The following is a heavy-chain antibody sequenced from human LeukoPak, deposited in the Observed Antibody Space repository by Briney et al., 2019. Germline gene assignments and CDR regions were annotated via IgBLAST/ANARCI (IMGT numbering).Heavy chain of an antibody. V-gene: IGHV4-38-2*01. D-gene: IGHD3-10*01. J-gene: IGHJ4*02. CDR3: GFGGVRGVTRDPFDY. CDR1: GYSISKGSY. CDR2: VYHSGST. Sequence: SETLSLTCAVSGYSISKGSYWGLIRQSPGKGLEYIGSVYHSGSTYYNPSLKSRVTISVDRSKNQFSLKLSSVTAADTAVYYCGFGGVRGVTRDPFDYWGQGTLVTVSS.